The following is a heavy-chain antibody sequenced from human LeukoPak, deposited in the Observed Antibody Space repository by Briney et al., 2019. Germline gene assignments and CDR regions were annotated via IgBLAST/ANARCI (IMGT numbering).Heavy chain of an antibody. CDR1: GGSISSYY. CDR3: ARRTGQP. V-gene: IGHV4-59*01. Sequence: PSETLSLTCTVFGGSISSYYWSWIRQPPGKGLEWIGYIYYSGSTNYNPSLKSRVTISVDTSKNQFSLKLSSVTAEDTAVYYCARRTGQPWGQGTLVTVSS. J-gene: IGHJ5*02. D-gene: IGHD1-14*01. CDR2: IYYSGST.